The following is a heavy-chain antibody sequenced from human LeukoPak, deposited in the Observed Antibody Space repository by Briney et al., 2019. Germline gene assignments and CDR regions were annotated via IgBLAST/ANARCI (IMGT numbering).Heavy chain of an antibody. CDR3: ARERVITFGGVIAASDY. J-gene: IGHJ4*02. Sequence: GGSLRLSCAASGFIFSNDAMHWVRQAPGKGLEWVAVIWYDGSNKYYADSVKGRFTISRDNSKNTLYLQMNSLRAEDTAVYYCARERVITFGGVIAASDYWGQGTLVTVSS. D-gene: IGHD3-16*02. CDR1: GFIFSNDA. V-gene: IGHV3-33*01. CDR2: IWYDGSNK.